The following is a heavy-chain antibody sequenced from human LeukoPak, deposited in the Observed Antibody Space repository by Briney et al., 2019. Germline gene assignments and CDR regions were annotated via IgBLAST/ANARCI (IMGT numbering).Heavy chain of an antibody. D-gene: IGHD3-16*01. CDR1: GFTFSIYW. CDR2: IKHNEDEL. V-gene: IGHV3-7*01. Sequence: GGSLRLSCAASGFTFSIYWMTWVRQAPGKGLEWVANIKHNEDELNYVGSVEGRFTISRDNAKNSLYLHMNSLRAEDTAVYYCARELRTFGSWGQGTLVTVSS. CDR3: ARELRTFGS. J-gene: IGHJ4*02.